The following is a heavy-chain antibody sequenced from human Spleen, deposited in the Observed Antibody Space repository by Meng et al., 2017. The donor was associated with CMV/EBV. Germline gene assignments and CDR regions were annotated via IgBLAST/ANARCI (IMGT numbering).Heavy chain of an antibody. V-gene: IGHV3-30-3*01. J-gene: IGHJ6*02. CDR1: GFTFSSYA. CDR3: ARAICSSTSPCGMDV. D-gene: IGHD2-2*01. Sequence: GESLKISFAASGFTFSSYAMHWVRQAPGKGLEWVAVISYDVSNKYYADSVKGRFTISRDNSKNTLYLQMNSLRAEDTAVYYCARAICSSTSPCGMDVWGQGTTVTVSS. CDR2: ISYDVSNK.